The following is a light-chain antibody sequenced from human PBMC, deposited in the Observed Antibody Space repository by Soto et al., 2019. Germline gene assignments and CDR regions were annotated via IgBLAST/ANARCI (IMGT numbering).Light chain of an antibody. V-gene: IGKV3-11*01. CDR2: DAS. Sequence: EIVLTQSPATLSLSPGERATLSCRASQSVSSYLAWYQQKPGQAPRLLIYDASNRATGIPARFSGSGSGTDFTLTISSLEPEDSAVYCCQQRSNWLTFGGGTKVEIK. CDR3: QQRSNWLT. J-gene: IGKJ4*01. CDR1: QSVSSY.